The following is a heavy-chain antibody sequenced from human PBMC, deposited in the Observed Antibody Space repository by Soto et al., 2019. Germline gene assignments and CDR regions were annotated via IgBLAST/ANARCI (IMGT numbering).Heavy chain of an antibody. CDR2: IKQDGSEK. CDR3: ARDLMGVVAATRDYYYGMDV. V-gene: IGHV3-7*01. CDR1: GFTFSSYW. D-gene: IGHD2-15*01. Sequence: GGSLRLSCAASGFTFSSYWMSWVRQAPGKGLEWVANIKQDGSEKYYVDSVKGRFTISRDNAKNSLYLQMNSLRAEDTAVYYCARDLMGVVAATRDYYYGMDVWGQGTTVTVSS. J-gene: IGHJ6*02.